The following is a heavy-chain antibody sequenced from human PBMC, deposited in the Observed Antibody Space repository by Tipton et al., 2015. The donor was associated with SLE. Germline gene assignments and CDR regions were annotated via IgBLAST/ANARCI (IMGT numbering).Heavy chain of an antibody. D-gene: IGHD6-19*01. CDR3: ARDQWDY. V-gene: IGHV4-39*07. Sequence: TLSLTCTVSGGSISSRSHYWGWIRQPPGKGLEWIGSMYHSGDTFYNPSLKSRLTISMDKSKNQYSLKLSSVTAADTAVYYCARDQWDYWGQGILVTVSS. CDR2: MYHSGDT. CDR1: GGSISSRSHY. J-gene: IGHJ4*02.